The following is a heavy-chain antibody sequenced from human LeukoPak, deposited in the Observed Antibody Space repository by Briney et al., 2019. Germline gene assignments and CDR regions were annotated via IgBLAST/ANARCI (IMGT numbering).Heavy chain of an antibody. CDR1: GFTFSSYA. J-gene: IGHJ6*02. Sequence: GGSPRLSSAASGFTFSSYAMSWVRRAPGKGLEWVSAISGSGGSTYYADSVKGRFTISRVNSKTTLYLQMNSLRAEDTAVYYCAKGSYQPPDVWGQGTTVTVSS. D-gene: IGHD2-2*01. CDR2: ISGSGGST. V-gene: IGHV3-23*01. CDR3: AKGSYQPPDV.